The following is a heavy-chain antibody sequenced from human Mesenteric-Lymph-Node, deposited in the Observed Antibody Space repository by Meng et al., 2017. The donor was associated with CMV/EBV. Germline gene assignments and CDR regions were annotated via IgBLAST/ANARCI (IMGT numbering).Heavy chain of an antibody. CDR3: ARDVRGYCSDDSCYGI. J-gene: IGHJ6*02. Sequence: GESLKISCAASGFTFSGYGMNWVRQAPGKGLEWVTLIPSDGINKYYTDSVKGRFAISRDNSKSTLYLQLNNLRAEDTAVYYCARDVRGYCSDDSCYGIRGQGTTVTVSS. D-gene: IGHD2-15*01. CDR2: IPSDGINK. V-gene: IGHV3-30*02. CDR1: GFTFSGYG.